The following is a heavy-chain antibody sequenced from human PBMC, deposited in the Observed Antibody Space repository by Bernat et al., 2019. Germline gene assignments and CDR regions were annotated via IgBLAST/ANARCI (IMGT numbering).Heavy chain of an antibody. V-gene: IGHV6-1*01. CDR1: GDSVSSNSAA. J-gene: IGHJ2*01. D-gene: IGHD3-9*01. CDR2: TYYRSKWYN. CDR3: ARGYFDWVSQGYWYFDL. Sequence: QVQLQQSGPGLVKPSQTLSLTCAISGDSVSSNSAAWNWIRQSPSRGLEWLGRTYYRSKWYNDYAVSVKSRITINPDTSKNQFSLQLNSVTPEDTAVYYCARGYFDWVSQGYWYFDLWGRGTLVTVSS.